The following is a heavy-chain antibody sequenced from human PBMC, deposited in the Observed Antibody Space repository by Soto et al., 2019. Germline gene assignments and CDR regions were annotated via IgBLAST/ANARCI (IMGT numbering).Heavy chain of an antibody. CDR2: IYYSGSP. D-gene: IGHD3-3*01. J-gene: IGHJ4*02. Sequence: SETLSLTCTVSGGSISSDYWSWIRQPPGKGLEWIGYIYYSGSPNYSPSLKSRVSISADTSKNQCSMKLSSVTAADTAVYYCARYIWSGYYYFDYWGQGTLVTVSS. CDR3: ARYIWSGYYYFDY. V-gene: IGHV4-59*08. CDR1: GGSISSDY.